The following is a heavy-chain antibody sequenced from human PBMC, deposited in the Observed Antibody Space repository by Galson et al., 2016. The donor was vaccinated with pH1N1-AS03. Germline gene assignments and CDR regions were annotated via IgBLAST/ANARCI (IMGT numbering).Heavy chain of an antibody. Sequence: ETLSLPSAAYGGSFSGYSCSWLRQPPGKGLQWIGEINHSGRTNYNPSPKRRVTMSVDMAKNLISLNMTSVTAADTAVYYCARRANWGFAGRQNWFDPWGQGTLVTVSS. CDR1: GGSFSGYS. J-gene: IGHJ5*02. CDR2: INHSGRT. V-gene: IGHV4-34*01. D-gene: IGHD7-27*01. CDR3: ARRANWGFAGRQNWFDP.